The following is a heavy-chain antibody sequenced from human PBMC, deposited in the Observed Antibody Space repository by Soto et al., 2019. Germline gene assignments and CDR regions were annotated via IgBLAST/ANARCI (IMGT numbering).Heavy chain of an antibody. CDR1: GFTFSSYG. D-gene: IGHD6-19*01. CDR3: AKGRWLGRFDY. V-gene: IGHV3-30*18. Sequence: QVQLVESGGGVVQPGRSLRLSCAASGFTFSSYGMHWVRQAPGKGLEWVAVISYDGSNKYYADSVKGRFTISRDNSKNTRYLQMNSLRAEDTAVYYCAKGRWLGRFDYWGQGTLVTVSS. CDR2: ISYDGSNK. J-gene: IGHJ4*02.